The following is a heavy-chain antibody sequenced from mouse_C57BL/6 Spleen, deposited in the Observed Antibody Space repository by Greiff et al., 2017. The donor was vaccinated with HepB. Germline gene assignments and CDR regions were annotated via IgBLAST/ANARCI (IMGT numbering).Heavy chain of an antibody. J-gene: IGHJ2*01. CDR2: INPSTGGT. CDR1: GYSFTGYY. D-gene: IGHD2-2*01. V-gene: IGHV1-42*01. Sequence: EVQLQQSGPELVKPGASVKISCKASGYSFTGYYMNWVKQSPEKSLEWIGEINPSTGGTTYNQKFKAKATLTVDKSSSTAYMQLKSLTSEDSAVYYGARGVYYGYEEDYFDYWGQGTTLTVSS. CDR3: ARGVYYGYEEDYFDY.